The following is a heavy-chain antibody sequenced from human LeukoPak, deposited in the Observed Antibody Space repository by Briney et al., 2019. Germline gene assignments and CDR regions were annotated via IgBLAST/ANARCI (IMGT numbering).Heavy chain of an antibody. D-gene: IGHD5-24*01. CDR3: ARARWLQLYFDY. J-gene: IGHJ4*02. CDR2: ISGSGGST. CDR1: GFTFSSYA. Sequence: GGSLRLSCAASGFTFSSYAMSWVRQAPGKGLEWVSAISGSGGSTYYADSVKGRFTISRDNSKNTLYLQMNSLRAEDTAVYYCARARWLQLYFDYWGQGTLVTVSS. V-gene: IGHV3-23*01.